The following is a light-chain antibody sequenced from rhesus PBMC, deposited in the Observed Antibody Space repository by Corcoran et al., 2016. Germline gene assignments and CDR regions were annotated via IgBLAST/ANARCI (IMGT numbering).Light chain of an antibody. J-gene: IGKJ4*01. CDR2: KES. V-gene: IGKV1-22*01. CDR3: QQYTSSPLT. Sequence: DIQMTQSPSSLSASVGDTVTITCRASQRIRSWLAWYQQKHGKDPNLPIYKESSLKSGVPSRFSGSGSGTDFTLPLSSLRSEDFATFFCQQYTSSPLTFGGGTKVELK. CDR1: QRIRSW.